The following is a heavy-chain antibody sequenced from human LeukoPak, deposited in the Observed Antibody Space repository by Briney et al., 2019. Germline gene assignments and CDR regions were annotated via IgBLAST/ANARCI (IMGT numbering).Heavy chain of an antibody. CDR2: ISAYNGNT. Sequence: APVKVSCKASGYTFTSYDISWVRQAPGQGLEWMGWISAYNGNTNYAQKLQGRVTMTTDTSTSTAYMELRSLRSDDTAVYYCARDQGGLYDFWSGYLTPFDYWGQGTLVTVSS. J-gene: IGHJ4*02. D-gene: IGHD3-3*01. CDR3: ARDQGGLYDFWSGYLTPFDY. CDR1: GYTFTSYD. V-gene: IGHV1-18*01.